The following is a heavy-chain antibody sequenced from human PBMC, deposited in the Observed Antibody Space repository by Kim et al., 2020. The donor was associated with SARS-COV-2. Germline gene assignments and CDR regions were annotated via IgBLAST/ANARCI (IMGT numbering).Heavy chain of an antibody. D-gene: IGHD3-22*01. J-gene: IGHJ5*02. V-gene: IGHV1-69*13. Sequence: SVKVSCKASGGTFSSYAISWVRQAPGQGLEWMGGIIPIFGTANYAQKFQGRVTITADESTSTAYMELSSLRSEDTAVYYCAREDYYDSSGWMGWFDPWGQGTLVTVSS. CDR1: GGTFSSYA. CDR3: AREDYYDSSGWMGWFDP. CDR2: IIPIFGTA.